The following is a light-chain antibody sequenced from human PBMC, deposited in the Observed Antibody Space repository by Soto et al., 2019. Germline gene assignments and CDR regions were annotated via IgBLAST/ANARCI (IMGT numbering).Light chain of an antibody. Sequence: DIQMTQSPSTLSGSVGDRVTITCRASQTISSWLAWYQQKPGKAPKLRIYKASTLKSGVTSRFSGSGSGTEFTLTISSLQPDDFATYYCQHYNSYSEAFGQGTKVELK. J-gene: IGKJ1*01. CDR3: QHYNSYSEA. V-gene: IGKV1-5*03. CDR1: QTISSW. CDR2: KAS.